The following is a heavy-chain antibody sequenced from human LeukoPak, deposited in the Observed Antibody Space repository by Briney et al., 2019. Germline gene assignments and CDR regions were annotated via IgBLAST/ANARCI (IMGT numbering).Heavy chain of an antibody. CDR3: ARGIVGADDAFDI. Sequence: PGGSLRLSCAASGFTFSSYWMSWVRQAPGKGLEWVANIKQDGSEKYYVDSVKGRFTISRDNAKNSLYLQMNSLRAEDTAVYYCARGIVGADDAFDIWGQGTTVTVSS. D-gene: IGHD1-26*01. CDR2: IKQDGSEK. V-gene: IGHV3-7*01. CDR1: GFTFSSYW. J-gene: IGHJ3*02.